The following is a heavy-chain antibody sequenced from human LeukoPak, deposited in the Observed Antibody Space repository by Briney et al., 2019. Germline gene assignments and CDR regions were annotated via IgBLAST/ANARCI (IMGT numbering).Heavy chain of an antibody. CDR3: ARPEYRCGYILDD. CDR2: IKPDSGAT. D-gene: IGHD3-22*01. V-gene: IGHV1-2*02. CDR1: GYTFTGHY. J-gene: IGHJ4*02. Sequence: ASVKVSCKASGYTFTGHYIHWVRQAPGQGLEWMGWIKPDSGATNYAQKFQGRVTMTRDTSISTAHMELNRLTSDDTAVYYCARPEYRCGYILDDWGQGTLVTVSS.